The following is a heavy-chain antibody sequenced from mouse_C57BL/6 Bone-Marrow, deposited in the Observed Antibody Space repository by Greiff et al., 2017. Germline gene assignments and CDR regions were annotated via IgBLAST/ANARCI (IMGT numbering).Heavy chain of an antibody. CDR3: AIEIPDYGSSFYYAMDY. J-gene: IGHJ4*01. V-gene: IGHV5-4*01. D-gene: IGHD1-1*01. CDR1: GFTFSSYA. Sequence: EVHLVESGGGLVKPGGSLKLSCAASGFTFSSYAMSWVRQTPEKRLEWVATISDGGSYTYYPDNVKGRFTISRDNAKNNLYLQMSHLKSEDTAMYYCAIEIPDYGSSFYYAMDYWGQGTSVTVSS. CDR2: ISDGGSYT.